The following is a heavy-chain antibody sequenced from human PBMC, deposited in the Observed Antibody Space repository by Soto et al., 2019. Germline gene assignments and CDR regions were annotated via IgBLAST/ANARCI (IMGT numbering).Heavy chain of an antibody. CDR2: IWDDGRRK. J-gene: IGHJ4*02. Sequence: PGGSLRLSCAASVFTFSLYGMHWVRQAPGKGLEWVAAIWDDGRRKDYADSVKDRLFISRDNSKNTLYLQLDSLRPEDTAVYYCATWQGSLNFHYWGQGTLVTVSS. CDR3: ATWQGSLNFHY. CDR1: VFTFSLYG. V-gene: IGHV3-33*01.